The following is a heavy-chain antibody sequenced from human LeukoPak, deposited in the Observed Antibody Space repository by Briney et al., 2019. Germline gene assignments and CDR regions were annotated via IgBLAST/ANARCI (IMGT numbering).Heavy chain of an antibody. CDR3: ASSYDSSGYYSFYVY. D-gene: IGHD3-22*01. V-gene: IGHV5-51*01. CDR1: GYSFTSYW. Sequence: HGESLKISCKGSGYSFTSYWIGWVRQMPGKGLEWMGIIYPGDSDTRYSPSFQGQVTISADKSISTAYLQWSSLKASDTAMYYCASSYDSSGYYSFYVYWGQGTLVTVSS. J-gene: IGHJ4*02. CDR2: IYPGDSDT.